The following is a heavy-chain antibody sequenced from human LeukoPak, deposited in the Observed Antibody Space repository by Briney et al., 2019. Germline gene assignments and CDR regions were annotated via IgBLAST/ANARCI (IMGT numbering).Heavy chain of an antibody. Sequence: SETLSHTCAVYGGSFSGYYWSWIRQPPGKGLEWIGEINHSGSTNYNPSLKSRVTISVDTSKNQFSLKLSSVTAADTAVYYCARGYCSGGSCHLHWVDPWGQGTLVTVSS. V-gene: IGHV4-34*01. CDR3: ARGYCSGGSCHLHWVDP. J-gene: IGHJ5*02. CDR1: GGSFSGYY. D-gene: IGHD2-15*01. CDR2: INHSGST.